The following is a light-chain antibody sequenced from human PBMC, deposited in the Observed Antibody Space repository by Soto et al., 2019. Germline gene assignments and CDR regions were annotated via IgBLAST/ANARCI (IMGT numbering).Light chain of an antibody. CDR1: SSNIGAGYN. CDR3: QSYDTSLSVV. Sequence: QSVLTQPPSVSGAPGQRVTISCTGTSSNIGAGYNVHWFQQLPGTAPKLLIYANSNRPSGVPDRFSGSKSGTSASLAITGLQAEDEADYYCQSYDTSLSVVFGGGTNLTVL. CDR2: ANS. J-gene: IGLJ2*01. V-gene: IGLV1-40*01.